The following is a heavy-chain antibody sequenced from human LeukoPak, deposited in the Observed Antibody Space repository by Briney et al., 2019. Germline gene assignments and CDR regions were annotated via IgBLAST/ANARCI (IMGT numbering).Heavy chain of an antibody. D-gene: IGHD3-3*01. CDR2: ITGAGDTT. CDR1: GFTFSSFA. V-gene: IGHV3-23*01. J-gene: IGHJ4*02. Sequence: GGSLRLSCAASGFTFSSFAMSWVRQDPGRGLEWVSSITGAGDTTLYPESVKGRFTISRDNSKNTLYLQMNSLRVEDTALYFCVRDRNYYEALQRSYWGQGTLVTVSS. CDR3: VRDRNYYEALQRSY.